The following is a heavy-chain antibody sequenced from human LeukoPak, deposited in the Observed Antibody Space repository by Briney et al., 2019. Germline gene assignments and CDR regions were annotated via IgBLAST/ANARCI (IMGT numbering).Heavy chain of an antibody. CDR3: ARSGEMATIFNWFDP. CDR2: IYYSGST. Sequence: SETLSLTCTVSGGSISSYYWSWIRQPPGKGLGWIGYIYYSGSTNYNPSLKGRVTISVDTSKNQFSLKLSSVTAADTAVYYCARSGEMATIFNWFDPWGQGTLVTVSS. CDR1: GGSISSYY. V-gene: IGHV4-59*01. D-gene: IGHD5-24*01. J-gene: IGHJ5*02.